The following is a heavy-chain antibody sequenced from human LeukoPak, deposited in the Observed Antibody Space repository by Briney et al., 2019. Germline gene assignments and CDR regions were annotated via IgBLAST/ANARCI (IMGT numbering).Heavy chain of an antibody. J-gene: IGHJ6*03. D-gene: IGHD2-15*01. CDR1: GYSISTGYY. CDR2: IYHSGTT. Sequence: PSETLSLTCTVSGYSISTGYYWGWIRQPPGKGLEWIGSIYHSGTTYYNPSLKSRVTISVDTSKNQFSLKLSSVTAADTAVYYCARDRFVAATKGDYYYYYMDVWGKGTTVTISS. V-gene: IGHV4-38-2*02. CDR3: ARDRFVAATKGDYYYYYMDV.